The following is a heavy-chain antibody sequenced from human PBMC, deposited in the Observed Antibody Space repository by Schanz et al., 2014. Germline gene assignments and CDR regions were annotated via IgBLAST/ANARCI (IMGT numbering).Heavy chain of an antibody. CDR3: ARKMKLGVYGGKGHDSLDI. Sequence: EVQLVESGGGLVQPGGSLRLSCAASGFTFSSYSMNWVRQAPGKGLEYVSAISHDGYSTYYADSVKGRFTISRDNSKNTLYLQMNSLRAEDTAVYYCARKMKLGVYGGKGHDSLDIWGQGTMVTVSS. D-gene: IGHD4-17*01. V-gene: IGHV3-64D*06. CDR1: GFTFSSYS. J-gene: IGHJ3*02. CDR2: ISHDGYST.